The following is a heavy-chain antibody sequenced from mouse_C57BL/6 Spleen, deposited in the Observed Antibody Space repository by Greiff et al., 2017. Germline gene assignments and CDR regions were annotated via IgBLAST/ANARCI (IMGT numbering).Heavy chain of an antibody. Sequence: QVQLQQPGAELVMPGASVKLSCKASGYTFTSYWMHWVKQRPGQGLEWIGEIDPSDSYTNYNQKFKGKSTLTVDKSSSTAYMPLSSLTSEDSAVYYCARSRLITAVVDYFDYWGQGTTLTVSA. CDR3: ARSRLITAVVDYFDY. CDR1: GYTFTSYW. CDR2: IDPSDSYT. V-gene: IGHV1-69*01. D-gene: IGHD1-1*01. J-gene: IGHJ2*01.